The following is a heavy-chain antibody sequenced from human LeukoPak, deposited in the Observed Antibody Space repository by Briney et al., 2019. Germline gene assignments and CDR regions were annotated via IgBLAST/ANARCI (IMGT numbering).Heavy chain of an antibody. Sequence: PGRSLRPSWAASGFTFSGYDMHWGRQAPGNGLGLVEVIWYDGSNKYYADSVKGRFTISRDNSKNTLYLQMNSLRAEDTAMYYCARVGYGSGSYSTDYWGQGTLVTVSS. V-gene: IGHV3-33*01. CDR1: GFTFSGYD. CDR3: ARVGYGSGSYSTDY. J-gene: IGHJ4*02. D-gene: IGHD3-10*01. CDR2: IWYDGSNK.